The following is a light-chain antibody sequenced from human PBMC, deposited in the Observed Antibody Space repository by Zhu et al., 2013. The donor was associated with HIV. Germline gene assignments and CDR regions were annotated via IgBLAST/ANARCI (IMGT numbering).Light chain of an antibody. CDR2: DAS. V-gene: IGKV3D-20*02. Sequence: EIVMTQSPANLSVSPGERAALSCRASQSVSSSYLAWYQQQPGQAPRLVIYDASRRATGIPARFSGSGSGTDFTLTISSLEPEDFTVYYCQQRSKWPPFTFGQGTKLEIK. CDR3: QQRSKWPPFT. CDR1: QSVSSSY. J-gene: IGKJ2*01.